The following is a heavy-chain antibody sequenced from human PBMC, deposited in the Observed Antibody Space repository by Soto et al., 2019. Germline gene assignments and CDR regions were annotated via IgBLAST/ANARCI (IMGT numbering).Heavy chain of an antibody. CDR3: ARDGVVVRADMESFDY. J-gene: IGHJ4*02. CDR2: MNPNSGNT. Sequence: ASVKVSSKASGYTFTSYDLNWVRQATGQGLEWVGWMNPNSGNTGYAQKFQGRVTMTRNTSMSTAYMELGSLRSEDTAVYYCARDGVVVRADMESFDYWGQGTQVTVSS. CDR1: GYTFTSYD. V-gene: IGHV1-8*01. D-gene: IGHD2-2*01.